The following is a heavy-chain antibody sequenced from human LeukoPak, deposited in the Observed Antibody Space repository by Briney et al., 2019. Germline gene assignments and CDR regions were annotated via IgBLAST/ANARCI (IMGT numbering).Heavy chain of an antibody. CDR3: ATGGIAAAGSTDY. V-gene: IGHV1-69*05. Sequence: ASVKVSCKASGGTFSSYAISWVRQAPGQGLEWMGGIIPIFGTANYAQKFQGRVTITTDESTSTAYMELSSLRSEDTAVYYCATGGIAAAGSTDYWGQGTLVTVSS. J-gene: IGHJ4*02. CDR2: IIPIFGTA. CDR1: GGTFSSYA. D-gene: IGHD6-13*01.